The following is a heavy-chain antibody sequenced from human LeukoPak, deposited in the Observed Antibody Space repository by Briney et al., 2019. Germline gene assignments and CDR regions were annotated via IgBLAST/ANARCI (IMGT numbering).Heavy chain of an antibody. V-gene: IGHV3-48*01. CDR1: GFTFSSYS. CDR2: INSGSGTI. J-gene: IGHJ4*02. Sequence: GGSLRLSCAASGFTFSSYSMNWVRQPPGKGLEWLSYINSGSGTIYYADSVKGRFTISRDNAKNSLYLQMNSLRAEDTAVYYCAKESAVGYWGQGTLVTVSS. CDR3: AKESAVGY.